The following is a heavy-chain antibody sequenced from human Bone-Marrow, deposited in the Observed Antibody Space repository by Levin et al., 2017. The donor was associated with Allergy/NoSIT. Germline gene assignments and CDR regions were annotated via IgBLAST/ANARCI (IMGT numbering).Heavy chain of an antibody. V-gene: IGHV3-30*18. J-gene: IGHJ4*02. CDR1: GFTFRSYA. CDR2: ISSDGSEK. Sequence: RGESLKISCAASGFTFRSYAMHWVRQAPGKGPEWVASISSDGSEKYYADSVKGRLIISRDNSKTTLYLQMNSLRAEDTAAYYCANGVSSNYYVGNYWGQGTLVTVSS. CDR3: ANGVSSNYYVGNY. D-gene: IGHD3-22*01.